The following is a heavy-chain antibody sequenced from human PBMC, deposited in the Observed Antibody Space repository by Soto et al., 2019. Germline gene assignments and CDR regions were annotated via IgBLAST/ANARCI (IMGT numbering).Heavy chain of an antibody. CDR3: ASLSLLRSYSSGWYYFDY. D-gene: IGHD6-19*01. V-gene: IGHV5-51*01. J-gene: IGHJ4*02. CDR1: GYSVTSYW. Sequence: ESLKISCKGSGYSVTSYWMGWVRQMPGKGLKWRGIIYPGDSDTRYSPSFQGQVTISADKSISTAYLQWSSLKASDTAMYYFASLSLLRSYSSGWYYFDYWGQGTLVTVSS. CDR2: IYPGDSDT.